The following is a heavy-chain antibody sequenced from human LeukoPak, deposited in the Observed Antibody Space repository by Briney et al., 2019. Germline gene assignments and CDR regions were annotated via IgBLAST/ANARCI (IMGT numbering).Heavy chain of an antibody. CDR2: IYYSGST. CDR3: ARGRYSGYYDILTGYSPTFDY. Sequence: PSETLSLTCTVSGGSISSYYWSWIRQPPGKGVEWIGYIYYSGSTNYNPSLKSRVTISVDTSKNQFSLKLSSVTAADTAVYYCARGRYSGYYDILTGYSPTFDYWGQGTLVTVSS. D-gene: IGHD3-9*01. J-gene: IGHJ4*02. CDR1: GGSISSYY. V-gene: IGHV4-59*12.